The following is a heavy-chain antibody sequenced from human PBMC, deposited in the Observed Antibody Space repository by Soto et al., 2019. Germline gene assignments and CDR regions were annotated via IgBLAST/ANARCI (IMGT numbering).Heavy chain of an antibody. V-gene: IGHV1-8*01. CDR1: RDGCTGYD. D-gene: IGHD6-13*01. CDR2: MNPNSGNA. Sequence: GASVKVSSEAARDGCTGYDIKWLRQSTGQGLEWMGWMNPNSGNAGYAQKFQGRVTITGDESTSPAYMELSSLRSEDPAVYYCAGAAAAPGWFDPWGKGTLVTVSS. CDR3: AGAAAAPGWFDP. J-gene: IGHJ5*02.